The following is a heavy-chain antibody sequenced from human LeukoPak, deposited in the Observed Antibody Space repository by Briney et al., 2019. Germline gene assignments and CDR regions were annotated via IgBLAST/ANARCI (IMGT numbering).Heavy chain of an antibody. Sequence: PGGSLRLSCAASGFTFSSYAMSWVRQAPGKGLVWVSRINNDGSDIIYTDSVKGRFTTSRDNAKNTLYLQMNSLRPEDTAVYYCVRDTPHRRLDPWGQGTLVTVSS. V-gene: IGHV3-74*01. CDR1: GFTFSSYA. J-gene: IGHJ5*02. D-gene: IGHD2-15*01. CDR3: VRDTPHRRLDP. CDR2: INNDGSDI.